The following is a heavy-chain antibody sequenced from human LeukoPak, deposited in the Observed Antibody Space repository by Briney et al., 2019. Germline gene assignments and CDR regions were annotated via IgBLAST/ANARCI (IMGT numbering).Heavy chain of an antibody. J-gene: IGHJ4*02. CDR1: GYTFTSYY. V-gene: IGHV1-46*01. CDR3: ARRDHCSSTSCYLYFDY. D-gene: IGHD2-2*01. CDR2: INPSGGST. Sequence: ASVKVSCKASGYTFTSYYMHWVRQAPGQGLEWMGIINPSGGSTSYAQKFQGRVTMTRDTSTSTVYMELSSLRSEDTAVYYCARRDHCSSTSCYLYFDYWGQGTLVTASS.